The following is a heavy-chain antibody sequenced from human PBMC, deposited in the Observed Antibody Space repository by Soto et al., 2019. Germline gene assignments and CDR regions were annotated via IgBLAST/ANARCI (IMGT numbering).Heavy chain of an antibody. CDR3: ARGYYYDSSGVAFDI. D-gene: IGHD3-22*01. V-gene: IGHV4-59*01. CDR2: VSHSGVT. CDR1: GGSLTSNY. J-gene: IGHJ3*02. Sequence: SETLSLTCAVSGGSLTSNYWTWIRQPPGKGLEWIGYVSHSGVTNYKPSLESRVTISVDTSKNQFSLNLRTVTAADTALFYCARGYYYDSSGVAFDIWGQGTLVTVSS.